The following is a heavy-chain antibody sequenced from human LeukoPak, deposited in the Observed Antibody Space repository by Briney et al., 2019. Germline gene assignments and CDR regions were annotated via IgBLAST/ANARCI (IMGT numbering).Heavy chain of an antibody. D-gene: IGHD3-9*01. J-gene: IGHJ4*02. CDR2: IYYSGST. CDR3: AIQTLRYFDWAPAGYFDY. V-gene: IGHV4-39*01. CDR1: GGSISSSSYY. Sequence: WETLSLTCTVSGGSISSSSYYWGWIRQPPGKGLEWIGSIYYSGSTYYNPSLKSRVTISVDTSKNQFSLKLSSVTAADTAVYYCAIQTLRYFDWAPAGYFDYWGQGTLVTVSS.